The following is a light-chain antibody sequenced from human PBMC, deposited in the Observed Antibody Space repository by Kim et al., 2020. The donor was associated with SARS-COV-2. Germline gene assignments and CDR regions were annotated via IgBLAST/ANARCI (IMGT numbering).Light chain of an antibody. J-gene: IGKJ4*01. Sequence: EIVMTQSPATLSVSPGERVTLSCRASQGVSDNLAWYQQKPGQAPRLLIHGASTRATGIPARFSGSGSGTEFTLDISSLQSEDLAVYYCQQYENWPPVTFGGGTKVDIK. CDR2: GAS. V-gene: IGKV3-15*01. CDR1: QGVSDN. CDR3: QQYENWPPVT.